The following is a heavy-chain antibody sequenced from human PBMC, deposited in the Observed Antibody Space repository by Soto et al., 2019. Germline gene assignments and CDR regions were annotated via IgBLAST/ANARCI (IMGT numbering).Heavy chain of an antibody. J-gene: IGHJ3*02. CDR3: ARNQWGLRRIDAFDI. D-gene: IGHD1-26*01. V-gene: IGHV3-30-3*01. Sequence: QVQLVESGGGVVQPGRSLRLSCAASGFTFSSYAMYWVRQAPGKGLEWVAVISYDGSKKYYADSVKGRFTISRDNSKNTLYLQMNSLRGEDTAVYYCARNQWGLRRIDAFDIWGQGTMVIVSS. CDR1: GFTFSSYA. CDR2: ISYDGSKK.